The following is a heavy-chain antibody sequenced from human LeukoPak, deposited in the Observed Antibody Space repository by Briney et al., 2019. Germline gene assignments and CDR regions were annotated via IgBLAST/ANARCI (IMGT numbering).Heavy chain of an antibody. CDR1: RITFTGYS. CDR3: ATGLIGH. CDR2: ITSSSGKI. J-gene: IGHJ4*02. Sequence: GGSLRLSCVASRITFTGYSMNWFRQAPGKGLEWVSSITSSSGKIFYADSVKGRFTVSRDNANNSLYLQMNSLRVEDTAVYYCATGLIGHWGQGTLATVSS. V-gene: IGHV3-21*01.